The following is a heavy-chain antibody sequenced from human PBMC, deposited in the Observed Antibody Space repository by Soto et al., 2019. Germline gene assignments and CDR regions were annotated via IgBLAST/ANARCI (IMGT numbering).Heavy chain of an antibody. Sequence: QVPLVQSGAEVKKPGASVKVSCKASGYTFTSYDINWVRQATGQGLEWMGWMNPNSGNTGYAQKFQGRVTMTRNTSISTAYMELSSLRSEDTAVYYCARLYSSSWPYGCDERDVWGKGARVTVSS. D-gene: IGHD6-13*01. CDR3: ARLYSSSWPYGCDERDV. J-gene: IGHJ6*04. CDR2: MNPNSGNT. CDR1: GYTFTSYD. V-gene: IGHV1-8*01.